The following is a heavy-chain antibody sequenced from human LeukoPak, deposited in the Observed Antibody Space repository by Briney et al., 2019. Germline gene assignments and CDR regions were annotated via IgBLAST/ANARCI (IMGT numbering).Heavy chain of an antibody. D-gene: IGHD3-22*01. CDR3: ARDSEGDYYDSSGYYAPQSY. CDR1: GYTFTSYG. J-gene: IGHJ4*02. V-gene: IGHV1-18*01. CDR2: ISAYNGNT. Sequence: XSVKVSCKASGYTFTSYGISWVRQAPGQGLEWMGWISAYNGNTNYAQKLQGRVTITTDTSTSTAYMELRSLRSDDTAVYYCARDSEGDYYDSSGYYAPQSYWGQGTLVTVSS.